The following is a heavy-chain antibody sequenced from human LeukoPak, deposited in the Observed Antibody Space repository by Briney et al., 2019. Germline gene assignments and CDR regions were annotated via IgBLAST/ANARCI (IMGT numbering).Heavy chain of an antibody. D-gene: IGHD5-18*01. V-gene: IGHV3-30*04. CDR1: GFTFSSYA. CDR3: ARHSAGWDTANSKRTNWFDP. Sequence: GGSLRLSCAASGFTFSSYAMHWVRQAPGKGLEWVAVISYDGSNKYYADSVKGRFTISRDNSKNTLYLQMNSLKASDTAMYYCARHSAGWDTANSKRTNWFDPWGQGTLVTVSS. CDR2: ISYDGSNK. J-gene: IGHJ5*02.